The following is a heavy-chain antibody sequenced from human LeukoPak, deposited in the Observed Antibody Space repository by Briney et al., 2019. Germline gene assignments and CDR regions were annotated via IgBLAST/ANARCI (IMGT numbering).Heavy chain of an antibody. J-gene: IGHJ3*01. V-gene: IGHV3-7*01. Sequence: SGGSLRLSCAASGFTFSSYWMSWVRQPPGKGLEWVANIKQDGSDKNYVDSVKGRFTISRDNAKDSLYLQMNGLRADDTAVYYCVKGSGWVTSHWGQGTMVTVSS. D-gene: IGHD6-19*01. CDR3: VKGSGWVTSH. CDR1: GFTFSSYW. CDR2: IKQDGSDK.